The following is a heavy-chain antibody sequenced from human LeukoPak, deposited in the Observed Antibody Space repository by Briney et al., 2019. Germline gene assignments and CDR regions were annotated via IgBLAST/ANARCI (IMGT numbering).Heavy chain of an antibody. CDR3: ARVGSSWCFDY. V-gene: IGHV1-2*02. CDR1: GYTFTGYY. Sequence: ASVKVSCKTSGYTFTGYYMSWVRQAPGQGLEWLGWINPNSGDTNYPQKFQGRVTMTTDTSTSTAYMELRSLRSDDTAVYYCARVGSSWCFDYWGQGTLVTVSS. D-gene: IGHD6-13*01. J-gene: IGHJ4*02. CDR2: INPNSGDT.